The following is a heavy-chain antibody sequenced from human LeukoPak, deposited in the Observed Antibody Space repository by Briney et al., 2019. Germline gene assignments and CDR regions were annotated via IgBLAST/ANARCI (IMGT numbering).Heavy chain of an antibody. J-gene: IGHJ3*02. D-gene: IGHD6-13*01. CDR1: GYTFTSYG. CDR2: ISAYNGNT. V-gene: IGHV1-18*01. CDR3: ASLDSSSWYSPAFDI. Sequence: ASVKASCKASGYTFTSYGISWVRQAPGQGLEWMGWISAYNGNTNYAQKLQGRVTMTTDTSTSTAYMELRSLRSDDTAVYYCASLDSSSWYSPAFDIWGQGTVVTVSS.